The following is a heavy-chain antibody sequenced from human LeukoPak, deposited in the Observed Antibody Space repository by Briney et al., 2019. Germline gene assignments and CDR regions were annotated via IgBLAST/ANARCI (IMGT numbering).Heavy chain of an antibody. CDR2: IYYSGST. D-gene: IGHD2-15*01. V-gene: IGHV4-39*01. CDR1: GGSISSSSYY. Sequence: SETLSLTCTVSGGSISSSSYYWGWIRQPPGEGLEWIGSIYYSGSTYYNPSLKSRVTISVDTSKNQFSLKLSSVTAADTAVYYCAGQKYCSGGSCYREDYYYMDVWGKGTTVTVSS. J-gene: IGHJ6*03. CDR3: AGQKYCSGGSCYREDYYYMDV.